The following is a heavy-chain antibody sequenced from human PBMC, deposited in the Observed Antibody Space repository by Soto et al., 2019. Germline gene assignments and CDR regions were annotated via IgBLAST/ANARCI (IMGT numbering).Heavy chain of an antibody. V-gene: IGHV4-59*01. CDR3: ARDKYCSGGSCRKNWFDP. J-gene: IGHJ5*02. D-gene: IGHD2-15*01. CDR1: GGSISSSY. CDR2: IYDDGSA. Sequence: SETLSLTCTVSGGSISSSYWSWIRQPPGKGLEWLAYIYDDGSANYNPSLKSRATISLDMSKNQFSLKLTSVTAADTAVYYCARDKYCSGGSCRKNWFDPWGRGTLVTVSS.